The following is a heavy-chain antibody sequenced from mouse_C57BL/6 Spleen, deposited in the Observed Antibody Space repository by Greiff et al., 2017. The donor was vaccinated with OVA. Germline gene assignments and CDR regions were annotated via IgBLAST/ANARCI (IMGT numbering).Heavy chain of an antibody. V-gene: IGHV5-17*01. CDR1: GFTFSDYG. CDR2: ISSGSSTI. Sequence: VQLKESGGGLVKPGGSLKLSCAASGFTFSDYGMHWVRQAPEKGLEWVAYISSGSSTIYYADTVKGRFTISRDNAKNTLFLQMTSLRSEDTAMYYCARPNYYYGSSHFDYWGQGTTLTVSS. CDR3: ARPNYYYGSSHFDY. J-gene: IGHJ2*01. D-gene: IGHD1-1*01.